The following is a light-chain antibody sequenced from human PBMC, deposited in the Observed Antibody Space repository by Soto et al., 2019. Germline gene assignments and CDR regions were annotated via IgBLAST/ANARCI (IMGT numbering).Light chain of an antibody. J-gene: IGLJ7*01. Sequence: QSVLTQPPSVSGAPGQRVTISCSGSSSNIGAGYDVHWYQQLPGTAPKLLIYGNSNRPSGVPDRFSGSKSGTSASLAITGLQADDESHYYCQSYDSSLSGAVFGGGTQLTVL. CDR2: GNS. V-gene: IGLV1-40*01. CDR3: QSYDSSLSGAV. CDR1: SSNIGAGYD.